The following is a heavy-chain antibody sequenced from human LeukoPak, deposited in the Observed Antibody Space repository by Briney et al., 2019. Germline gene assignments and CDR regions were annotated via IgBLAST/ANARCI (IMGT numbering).Heavy chain of an antibody. V-gene: IGHV4-4*07. D-gene: IGHD4-23*01. CDR1: SGSISSYY. J-gene: IGHJ4*02. Sequence: PSETLSLTCTVSSGSISSYYWSWIRQPAGKGLEWIGRILTSGSTNYNPSFQSRVTMSVDTSKNQFSLKLNSMTAADTAVYYCAREFSYGSNGRGFDYWGQGTLVTVSS. CDR2: ILTSGST. CDR3: AREFSYGSNGRGFDY.